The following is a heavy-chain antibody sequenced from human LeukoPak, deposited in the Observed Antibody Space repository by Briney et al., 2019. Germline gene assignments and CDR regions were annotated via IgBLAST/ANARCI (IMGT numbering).Heavy chain of an antibody. Sequence: GASVKVSCKASGYTFTGYYMHWVRQAPGQGLERMGWINPNSGGTNYAQKFQGRVTMTRDTSISTAYMELSRLRSDDTAVYYCARKAGYCSGGSCPNWFDPWGQGTLVTVSS. J-gene: IGHJ5*02. D-gene: IGHD2-15*01. CDR3: ARKAGYCSGGSCPNWFDP. V-gene: IGHV1-2*02. CDR2: INPNSGGT. CDR1: GYTFTGYY.